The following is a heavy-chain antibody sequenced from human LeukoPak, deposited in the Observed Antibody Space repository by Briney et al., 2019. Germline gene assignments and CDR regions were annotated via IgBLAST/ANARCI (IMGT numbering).Heavy chain of an antibody. CDR1: GFTFSGYW. V-gene: IGHV3-7*01. Sequence: GGSLRLSCAASGFTFSGYWMTWVRQAPGKGLEWVGNIKPDGSEKYYVDSVKGRFTISRDNAKNSLFLQMSSLRVEDTAIYYCARDYVWGSSESDYWGQGTLVTVSS. CDR3: ARDYVWGSSESDY. D-gene: IGHD7-27*01. J-gene: IGHJ4*02. CDR2: IKPDGSEK.